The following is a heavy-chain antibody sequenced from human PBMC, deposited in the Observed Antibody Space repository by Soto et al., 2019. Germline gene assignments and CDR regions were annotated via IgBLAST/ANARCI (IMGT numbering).Heavy chain of an antibody. Sequence: QVQLQESGPGLVKPSETLSLTCTVSGASISGFYWSWIRQPPGKGLEWIGYIYYSGSTNYNPSLKGRVTISLDTSKNQFSLKLSSVTAADTAVYYCARGEGPNGLDVWGQGTTVTVSS. D-gene: IGHD1-26*01. J-gene: IGHJ6*02. CDR1: GASISGFY. CDR3: ARGEGPNGLDV. CDR2: IYYSGST. V-gene: IGHV4-59*01.